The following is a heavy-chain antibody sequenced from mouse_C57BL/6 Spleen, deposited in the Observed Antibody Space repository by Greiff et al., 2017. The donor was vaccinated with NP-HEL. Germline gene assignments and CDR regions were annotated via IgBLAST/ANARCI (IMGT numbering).Heavy chain of an antibody. D-gene: IGHD2-1*01. CDR3: ARSYGNYGYFDY. CDR2: FRNKANGYTT. Sequence: EGKVVGSGGGLVQPGGFLSLSCAASGFTFSDYYLSLVRPPPGKALEWLGFFRNKANGYTTEYSASVKGRFTISRDNSQSILYLQMNALRAEDSATYYCARSYGNYGYFDYWGQGTTLTVSS. CDR1: GFTFSDYY. J-gene: IGHJ2*01. V-gene: IGHV7-3*01.